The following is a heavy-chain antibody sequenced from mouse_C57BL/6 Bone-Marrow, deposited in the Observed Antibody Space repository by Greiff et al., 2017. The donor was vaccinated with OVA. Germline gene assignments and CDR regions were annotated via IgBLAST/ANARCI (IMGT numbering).Heavy chain of an antibody. CDR2: INPNNGGT. Sequence: EVQLQQSGPELVKPGASVKIPCKASGYTFTDYNMDWVKQSHGKSLEWIGDINPNNGGTIYNQKFKGKATLTVDKSSSTAYMELRSLTSEDTAVYYCARSRLDYYGSSYYYAMDYWGQGTSVTVSS. CDR1: GYTFTDYN. J-gene: IGHJ4*01. V-gene: IGHV1-18*01. CDR3: ARSRLDYYGSSYYYAMDY. D-gene: IGHD1-1*01.